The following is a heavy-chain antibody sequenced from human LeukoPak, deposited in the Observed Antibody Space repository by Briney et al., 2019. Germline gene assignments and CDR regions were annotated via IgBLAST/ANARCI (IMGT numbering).Heavy chain of an antibody. CDR3: ARPRVATTTPNLYYMDV. CDR2: FNPYSGGT. J-gene: IGHJ6*03. V-gene: IGHV1-2*02. D-gene: IGHD5-12*01. CDR1: GYTFTSYY. Sequence: ASVKVSCKASGYTFTSYYIHWVREAPGQGHEWVGWFNPYSGGTNYAQKFQGRVTMTRDTSISTAYMELSRLRSDDTAVYYCARPRVATTTPNLYYMDVWGRGTTVTVSS.